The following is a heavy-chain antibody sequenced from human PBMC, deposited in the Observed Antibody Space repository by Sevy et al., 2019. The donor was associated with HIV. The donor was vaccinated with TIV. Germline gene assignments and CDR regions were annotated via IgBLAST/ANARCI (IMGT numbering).Heavy chain of an antibody. J-gene: IGHJ4*02. D-gene: IGHD3-22*01. CDR1: GFTFSSYA. CDR2: ISGSGGST. Sequence: GGSLRLSCAASGFTFSSYAMSWVRQAPGKGLEWVSAISGSGGSTYYVDSVKGRFTISRDNSKNTLYLQMNSLRAEDTAVYYCATDYLSHYYDSSGYGRNTDYWGQGTLVTVSS. CDR3: ATDYLSHYYDSSGYGRNTDY. V-gene: IGHV3-23*01.